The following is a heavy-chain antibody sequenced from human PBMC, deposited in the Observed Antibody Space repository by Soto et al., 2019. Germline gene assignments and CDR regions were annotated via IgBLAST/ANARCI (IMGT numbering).Heavy chain of an antibody. Sequence: EVQLVESGGGLVQPGGSLRLSCVASGFAFNSHSMYWVRQAPGKGLEWVSSISSSSSYIYYADSVKGRFTISRDNAKNSLYLQMNSLRAEDTAVYYCARDLVVRGVITAGSAYYYYYGMDVWGQGTTVTVSS. D-gene: IGHD3-10*01. CDR3: ARDLVVRGVITAGSAYYYYYGMDV. CDR1: GFAFNSHS. J-gene: IGHJ6*02. CDR2: ISSSSSYI. V-gene: IGHV3-21*01.